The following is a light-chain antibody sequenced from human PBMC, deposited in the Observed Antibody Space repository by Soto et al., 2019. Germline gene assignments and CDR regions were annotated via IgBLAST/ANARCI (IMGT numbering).Light chain of an antibody. CDR3: CSYAGSSTDVV. J-gene: IGLJ2*01. CDR2: EGS. V-gene: IGLV2-23*01. Sequence: QSALTQPASVSGSPGQSITISCTGTSSDVGSYKLVSWYQQHPGKAPKLMIYEGSERPSGVSNRFSGSKSGNTASLTISGLQAEDEADHYCCSYAGSSTDVVLGGGTKLTVL. CDR1: SSDVGSYKL.